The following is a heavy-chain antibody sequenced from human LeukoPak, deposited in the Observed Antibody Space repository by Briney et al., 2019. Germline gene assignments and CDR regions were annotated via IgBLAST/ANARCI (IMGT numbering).Heavy chain of an antibody. CDR2: IYSGGST. Sequence: GGSLRLSCAASGFTVSSNYMSWVRQAPGKGLEWVSVIYSGGSTYYADSVKGRFTISRDNSKNTLYLQMNSLRAEDTAVYYCARRKLRGFYFDYWGQGTLVTVSS. V-gene: IGHV3-66*04. D-gene: IGHD4-23*01. CDR1: GFTVSSNY. J-gene: IGHJ4*02. CDR3: ARRKLRGFYFDY.